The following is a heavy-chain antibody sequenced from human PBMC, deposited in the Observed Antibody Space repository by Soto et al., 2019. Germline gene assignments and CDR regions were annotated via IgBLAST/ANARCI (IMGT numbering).Heavy chain of an antibody. CDR2: VANDGSNQ. D-gene: IGHD6-13*01. CDR3: ARSSGGSSWYPPDY. CDR1: GFTFSSYG. Sequence: QVQLVDSGGGVVQPGRSLRLSCAASGFTFSSYGMQWVRQSPGEGPEWVAIVANDGSNQYYAESVKGRFTISRDNSKTTVFLEMDRLRPEETAVYYCARSSGGSSWYPPDYWGQGTLVNVSS. V-gene: IGHV3-30*03. J-gene: IGHJ4*02.